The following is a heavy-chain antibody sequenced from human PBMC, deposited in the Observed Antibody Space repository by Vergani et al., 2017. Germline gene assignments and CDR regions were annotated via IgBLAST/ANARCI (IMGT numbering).Heavy chain of an antibody. Sequence: QVQLQESGPGLVKPSQTLSLTCTVSGGSISSGGYYWSWIRQHPGKGLEWIGYIYYIGSTYYNPSLKSRVTISVDTSKNQFSLKLSPVTAADTAVYYCARSEDSSSWPYWGQGTLVTVSS. CDR3: ARSEDSSSWPY. D-gene: IGHD6-13*01. V-gene: IGHV4-31*03. J-gene: IGHJ4*02. CDR1: GGSISSGGYY. CDR2: IYYIGST.